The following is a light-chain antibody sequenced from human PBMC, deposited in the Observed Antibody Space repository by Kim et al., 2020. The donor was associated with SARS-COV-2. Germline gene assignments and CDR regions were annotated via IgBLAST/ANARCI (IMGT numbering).Light chain of an antibody. Sequence: SVSPGQTASVTCSGDKLGDKYAFWYQQKPGQSPVLVIYQDSKRPSGIPERFSGSNSGNTATLTISGTQAMDEADYYCQAWDSSTWVFGGGTQLTVL. CDR1: KLGDKY. CDR3: QAWDSSTWV. CDR2: QDS. J-gene: IGLJ3*02. V-gene: IGLV3-1*01.